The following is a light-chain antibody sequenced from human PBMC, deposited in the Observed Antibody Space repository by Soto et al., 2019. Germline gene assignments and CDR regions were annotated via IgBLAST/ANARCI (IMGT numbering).Light chain of an antibody. V-gene: IGKV3-11*01. CDR3: QQRSTPYT. J-gene: IGKJ2*01. CDR1: QSISSS. Sequence: EIVLTQSPATLSLSPGERATLSCRASQSISSSLAWYQQKPGQAPRLLINDASNRATGIPARFSGSGSGTDFTLTISSLQPEDFAVYYCQQRSTPYTCGQGTKLDIK. CDR2: DAS.